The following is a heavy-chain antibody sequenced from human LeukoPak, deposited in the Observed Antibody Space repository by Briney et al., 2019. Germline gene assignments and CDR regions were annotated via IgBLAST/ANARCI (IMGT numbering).Heavy chain of an antibody. CDR2: IYYSGST. CDR1: GGFISSYY. V-gene: IGHV4-59*01. D-gene: IGHD6-13*01. Sequence: SETLSLTCTVSGGFISSYYWSWIRQPPGKGLEWIGYIYYSGSTNYNPSLKSRVTISVDTSKNQLSLKVTSVTAADTAVYYCARINYSRSYDYWYFDLWGRGTLVTVSS. J-gene: IGHJ2*01. CDR3: ARINYSRSYDYWYFDL.